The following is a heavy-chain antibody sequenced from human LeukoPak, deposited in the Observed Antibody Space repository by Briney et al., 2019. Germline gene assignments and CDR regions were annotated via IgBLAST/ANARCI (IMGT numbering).Heavy chain of an antibody. D-gene: IGHD6-13*01. CDR2: ISGSGGST. V-gene: IGHV3-23*01. CDR1: GFTFSSYA. J-gene: IGHJ5*02. CDR3: AKSSGWYEFGNWFGP. Sequence: GGSLRLSCAASGFTFSSYAMSWVRQAPGKGLEWVSAISGSGGSTYYADSVKGRFTISRDNSKNTLYLQMNSLRAEDTAVYYCAKSSGWYEFGNWFGPWGQGTLVTVSS.